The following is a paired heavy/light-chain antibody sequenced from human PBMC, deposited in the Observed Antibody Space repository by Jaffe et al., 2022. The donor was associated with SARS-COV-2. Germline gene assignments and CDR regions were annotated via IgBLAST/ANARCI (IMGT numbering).Light chain of an antibody. CDR3: QQTYRAPPWT. V-gene: IGKV1-39*01. Sequence: DIQMTQSPSSLSASVGDRVTITCRASQSISSYLNWYQQKPGKAPKLLISAASSLQSGVPSRFSGSGSGTDFTLTIFSLQPEDFATYYCQQTYRAPPWTFGQGTKVEIK. J-gene: IGKJ1*01. CDR2: AAS. CDR1: QSISSY.
Heavy chain of an antibody. CDR2: IYSGGST. D-gene: IGHD5-12*01. CDR3: ARARTDGYNYIYYFDY. J-gene: IGHJ4*02. V-gene: IGHV3-53*02. CDR1: GFTVSSDY. Sequence: EVQLVETGGGLIQPGGSLRLSCAASGFTVSSDYMSWVRQAPGRGLEWVSVIYSGGSTYYADSVKGRFTISRDNSKNTLYLQMNSLRAEDTAVYHCARARTDGYNYIYYFDYWGQGTLVTVSS.